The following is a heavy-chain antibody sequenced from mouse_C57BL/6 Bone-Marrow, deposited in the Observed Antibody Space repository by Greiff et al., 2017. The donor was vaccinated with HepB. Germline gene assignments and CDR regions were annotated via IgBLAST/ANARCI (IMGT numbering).Heavy chain of an antibody. CDR3: TTTRAMDD. J-gene: IGHJ4*01. V-gene: IGHV14-1*01. CDR2: IDPNDGDT. Sequence: VQLQQSGAELVRPGASVKLSCTASGFSFNDYYMHWVKQRAEPCLQWIGMIDPNDGDTEDAPKFQGKATMTADTSSNTAYLQRSSLTSEDTAVYYCTTTRAMDDWGQGPSVTVSS. CDR1: GFSFNDYY.